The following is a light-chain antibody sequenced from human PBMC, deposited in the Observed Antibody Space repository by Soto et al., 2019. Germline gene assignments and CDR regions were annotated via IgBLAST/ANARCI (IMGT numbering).Light chain of an antibody. J-gene: IGKJ4*01. CDR1: QGISKK. V-gene: IGKV3-15*01. CDR3: QQYHTWPVT. Sequence: IVMTQSPSGLSVAPLGRGTFSGRASQGISKKVAWYQHKPGQAPRLLISAVSTGATGVPARFSGSGSGTEFTLTINSLQSEDCATYYCQQYHTWPVTFGGGTKVDIK. CDR2: AVS.